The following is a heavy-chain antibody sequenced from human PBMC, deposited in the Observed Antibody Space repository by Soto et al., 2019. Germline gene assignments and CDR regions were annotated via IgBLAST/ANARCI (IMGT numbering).Heavy chain of an antibody. Sequence: PSETLSLTCTVSGGSISNYYWSWIRQPPGKGLEWIGYIYYSGSTNYNPSLKSRVTISVDTSKNQFSLKLSSVTAADTAVYYCARDRYLFDPWGQGTLVTVSS. CDR1: GGSISNYY. CDR3: ARDRYLFDP. V-gene: IGHV4-59*01. J-gene: IGHJ5*02. CDR2: IYYSGST.